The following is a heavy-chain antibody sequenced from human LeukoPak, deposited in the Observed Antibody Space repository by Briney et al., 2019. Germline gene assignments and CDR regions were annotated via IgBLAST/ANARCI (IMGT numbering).Heavy chain of an antibody. J-gene: IGHJ4*02. D-gene: IGHD3-22*01. CDR1: GYTFTDYY. V-gene: IGHV1-2*02. CDR2: INRNSGGT. Sequence: ASVKVSCKASGYTFTDYYMHWVRQAPGQGLEWMGWINRNSGGTNSAQKFQGRVTMTRDTSISTGYMELSRLRSDDTAVYYCARGVSGYFYLFDCWGQGTLVTVSS. CDR3: ARGVSGYFYLFDC.